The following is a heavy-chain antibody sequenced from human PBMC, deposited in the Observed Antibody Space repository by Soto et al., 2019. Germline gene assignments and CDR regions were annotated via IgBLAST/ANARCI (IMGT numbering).Heavy chain of an antibody. V-gene: IGHV3-33*01. D-gene: IGHD1-26*01. CDR1: GFTFSSYG. Sequence: QVQLVESGGGVVQPGRSLRLSCAASGFTFSSYGMHWVRQAPGKGLEWVAVIWYDGSNKYYADSVKGRFTISRDNSKNTLYLQMNSLRAEDTAVYYCARGRGPKWELLDYWGQGTLVTVSS. J-gene: IGHJ4*02. CDR2: IWYDGSNK. CDR3: ARGRGPKWELLDY.